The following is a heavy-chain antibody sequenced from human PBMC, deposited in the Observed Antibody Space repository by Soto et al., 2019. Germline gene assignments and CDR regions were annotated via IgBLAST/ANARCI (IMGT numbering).Heavy chain of an antibody. J-gene: IGHJ4*02. CDR3: ARFRGIAVDSFEY. V-gene: IGHV1-3*01. Sequence: XSVKVSWNASGYTFTSYAMHWVRQAPGQRLEWMGWINAGNGNTKYSQKLQGRVTITRDTSASTAYMEMSSLRSEDTAVYYCARFRGIAVDSFEYWGQGTLVTAPQ. D-gene: IGHD6-19*01. CDR2: INAGNGNT. CDR1: GYTFTSYA.